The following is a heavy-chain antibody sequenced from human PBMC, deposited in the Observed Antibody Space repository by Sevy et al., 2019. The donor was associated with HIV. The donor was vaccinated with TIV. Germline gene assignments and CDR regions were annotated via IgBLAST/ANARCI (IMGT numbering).Heavy chain of an antibody. CDR2: IKSKTDGGTT. CDR1: GFTFSNAW. Sequence: GGSLRLSCAASGFTFSNAWMSWVRQAPGKGLEWVGRIKSKTDGGTTDYAAPVKGRFTISRDDSKNTLYLQMNSMKTEDTAVDYCTKDTTMIVVGITSHLGDIWGQGTMVTVAS. CDR3: TKDTTMIVVGITSHLGDI. V-gene: IGHV3-15*01. D-gene: IGHD3-22*01. J-gene: IGHJ3*02.